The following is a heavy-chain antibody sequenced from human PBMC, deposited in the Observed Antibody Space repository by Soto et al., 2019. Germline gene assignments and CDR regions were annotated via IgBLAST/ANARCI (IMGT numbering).Heavy chain of an antibody. CDR2: IIPIFGTA. D-gene: IGHD1-1*01. Sequence: SVKVSCKASGGTFSSYAISWVRQAPGQGLEWMGGIIPIFGTANYAQKFQGKVTITADESTSTAYMELSSLRSEDTAVYYCARPLDHYYYYYGKDVSSQGTTDTVSS. CDR3: ARPLDHYYYYYGKDV. J-gene: IGHJ6*02. CDR1: GGTFSSYA. V-gene: IGHV1-69*13.